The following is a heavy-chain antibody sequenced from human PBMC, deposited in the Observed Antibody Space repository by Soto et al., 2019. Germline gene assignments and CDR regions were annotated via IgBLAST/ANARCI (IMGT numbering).Heavy chain of an antibody. J-gene: IGHJ4*02. CDR2: IWYDGSNK. CDR1: GFTFSSYG. V-gene: IGHV3-33*01. D-gene: IGHD4-17*01. CDR3: ASHYGDPGYFDY. Sequence: GGSLRLSCAASGFTFSSYGMHWVRQAPGKGLEWVAVIWYDGSNKYYADSVKGRFTISRDNSKNTLYLQMYSLRAEDTAVYYCASHYGDPGYFDYWGQGTLVTVSS.